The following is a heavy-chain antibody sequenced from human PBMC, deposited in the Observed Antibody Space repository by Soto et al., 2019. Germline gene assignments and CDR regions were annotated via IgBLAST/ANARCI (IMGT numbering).Heavy chain of an antibody. CDR2: IYYSGST. Sequence: PSETLSLTCTVSGGSISSSSYYWGWIRQPPGKGLEWIGSIYYSGSTYYNPSLKSRVTISVDTSKNQFSLKLSSVTAADTAVYYCARHVGQLLRGHFDYWGQGTLVTVSS. CDR1: GGSISSSSYY. D-gene: IGHD2-2*01. CDR3: ARHVGQLLRGHFDY. J-gene: IGHJ4*02. V-gene: IGHV4-39*01.